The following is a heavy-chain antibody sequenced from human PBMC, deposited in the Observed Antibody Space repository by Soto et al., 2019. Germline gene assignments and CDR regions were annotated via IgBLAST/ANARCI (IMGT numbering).Heavy chain of an antibody. CDR3: ARGRYGDY. CDR1: GYDFTTYG. J-gene: IGHJ4*02. Sequence: QVHLVQSGAEVKKPWASVKVSCKGSGYDFTTYGITWVRQAPGQGLEWMAWISAHNGNTDYAQKLQGRVTVPRDTSQSTAYMELRSLRSADTAMYYCARGRYGDYWGQGALVTVSS. V-gene: IGHV1-18*01. D-gene: IGHD1-1*01. CDR2: ISAHNGNT.